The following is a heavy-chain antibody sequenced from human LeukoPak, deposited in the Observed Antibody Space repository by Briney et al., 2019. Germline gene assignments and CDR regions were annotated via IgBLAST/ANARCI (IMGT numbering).Heavy chain of an antibody. Sequence: GGSLRLSCAASGFTFSNYGMHWVRQAPGKGLEWVAVIWYDGSNKYYADSVKGRFTISRDNSKNTLYLQMTSLRDDDTAVYHCARDYGSGSYPIDYWGQGTLVTVSS. CDR3: ARDYGSGSYPIDY. V-gene: IGHV3-33*01. J-gene: IGHJ4*02. CDR2: IWYDGSNK. CDR1: GFTFSNYG. D-gene: IGHD3-10*01.